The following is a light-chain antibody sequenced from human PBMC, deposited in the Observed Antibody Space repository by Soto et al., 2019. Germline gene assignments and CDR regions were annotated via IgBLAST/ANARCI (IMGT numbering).Light chain of an antibody. V-gene: IGLV2-8*01. CDR3: SSFAGSNYV. J-gene: IGLJ1*01. Sequence: QSALTQPPSASGSPGQSVTISCTGTSSDVGAYNYVSWYQQHPGKAPKLMIYEVSKRPSGVPDRFSGSKSGNTASLTVSGLQAEDTADYYCSSFAGSNYVFGTGTKLTVL. CDR2: EVS. CDR1: SSDVGAYNY.